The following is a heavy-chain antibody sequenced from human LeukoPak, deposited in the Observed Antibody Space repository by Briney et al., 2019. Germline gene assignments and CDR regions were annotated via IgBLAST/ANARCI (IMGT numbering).Heavy chain of an antibody. D-gene: IGHD3-22*01. V-gene: IGHV3-33*01. CDR2: IWYDGSNK. J-gene: IGHJ1*01. CDR1: GFTFSNYG. CDR3: ARGDYYDSSGYSQYFQH. Sequence: AGSLRLSCAASGFTFSNYGMHWVRQAPGKGLEWVAVIWYDGSNKYYADSVKGRFTISRDNSKNTLYLQMNSLIAEDTAVYYCARGDYYDSSGYSQYFQHWGQGTLVTVSS.